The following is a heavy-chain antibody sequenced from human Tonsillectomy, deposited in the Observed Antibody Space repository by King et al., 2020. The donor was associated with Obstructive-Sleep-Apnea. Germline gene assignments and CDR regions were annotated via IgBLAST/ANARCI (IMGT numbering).Heavy chain of an antibody. Sequence: LQLQESGPGLVKPSETLSLTCTVSGGSISSGSYYWGWIRQPPGKGLEWIGSISYSGSTYYNPSLKSRVTISVDTSKNQFSLKLSSVTAADTAVYYCAREELTAMATGDPDYWGQGTLVTVSS. V-gene: IGHV4-39*07. J-gene: IGHJ4*02. CDR1: GGSISSGSYY. CDR3: AREELTAMATGDPDY. CDR2: ISYSGST. D-gene: IGHD5-18*01.